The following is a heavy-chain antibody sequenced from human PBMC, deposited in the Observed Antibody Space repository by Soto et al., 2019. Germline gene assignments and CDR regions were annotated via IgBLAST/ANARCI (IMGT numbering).Heavy chain of an antibody. CDR3: ARDKRDFVVVVAATVYYFDY. V-gene: IGHV4-39*02. Sequence: PSETLSLTCTVADGSISSSTYYWGWIRQPPGKGLERFGSIYYSGSTYYNPSLKSRVTISVDTSKNQFSLKLSSVTAADTAVYYCARDKRDFVVVVAATVYYFDYWGQGTLVTVSS. CDR1: DGSISSSTYY. CDR2: IYYSGST. D-gene: IGHD2-15*01. J-gene: IGHJ4*02.